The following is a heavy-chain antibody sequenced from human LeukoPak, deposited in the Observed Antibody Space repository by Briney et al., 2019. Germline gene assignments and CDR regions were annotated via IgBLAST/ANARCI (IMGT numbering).Heavy chain of an antibody. D-gene: IGHD6-13*01. CDR1: GFTFSSYG. V-gene: IGHV3-30*02. J-gene: IGHJ4*02. Sequence: GGSLRLSCAASGFTFSSYGMHWVRQAPGKGLEWVAVIWYDGSNKYYADSVKGRFTISRDNSKNTLYLQMNSLRAEDTAVYYCAKGQQLAMLLNWGQGTLVTVSS. CDR2: IWYDGSNK. CDR3: AKGQQLAMLLN.